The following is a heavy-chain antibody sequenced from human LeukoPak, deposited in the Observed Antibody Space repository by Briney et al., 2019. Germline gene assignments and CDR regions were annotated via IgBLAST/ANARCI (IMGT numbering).Heavy chain of an antibody. V-gene: IGHV3-23*01. CDR3: AKYGASGGSHGMDV. CDR2: IGSSGGGT. Sequence: GGSLRLSCAASVFTFSSYAMNWVRQAPGKGLEWVSAIGSSGGGTYYPDSVKGRFTVSRDNSKNTLYLQMNSLSAEDTAVYYCAKYGASGGSHGMDVWGQGTTVTVSS. D-gene: IGHD4/OR15-4a*01. CDR1: VFTFSSYA. J-gene: IGHJ6*02.